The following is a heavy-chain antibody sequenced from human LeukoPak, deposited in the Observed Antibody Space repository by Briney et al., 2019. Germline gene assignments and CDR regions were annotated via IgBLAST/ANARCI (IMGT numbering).Heavy chain of an antibody. V-gene: IGHV4-4*07. CDR2: IYTSGST. Sequence: PSETLSLTCTVSGGSMSSYYWSWIRQPAGKGLEWIGRIYTSGSTNYNPSLKSRVTMSVDTSKNQFSLKLSSVTAADTAVYYCRGSYGSGRKRFDYWGQGTLVTVSS. J-gene: IGHJ4*02. CDR3: RGSYGSGRKRFDY. CDR1: GGSMSSYY. D-gene: IGHD3-10*01.